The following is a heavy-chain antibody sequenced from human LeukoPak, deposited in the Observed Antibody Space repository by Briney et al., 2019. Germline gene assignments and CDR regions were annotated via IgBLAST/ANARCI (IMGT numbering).Heavy chain of an antibody. D-gene: IGHD6-19*01. Sequence: GGSLRLSCAASGFPFSSYSMTWVRQAPGKGLEWVANIKPDGTTKFYVDSVKGRFTISRDNALNSLYLQMNSLRAEDTAIYYCAKDNRRHYTSGPNPDSLHWGQGALVTVSS. V-gene: IGHV3-7*03. CDR2: IKPDGTTK. CDR3: AKDNRRHYTSGPNPDSLH. CDR1: GFPFSSYS. J-gene: IGHJ4*02.